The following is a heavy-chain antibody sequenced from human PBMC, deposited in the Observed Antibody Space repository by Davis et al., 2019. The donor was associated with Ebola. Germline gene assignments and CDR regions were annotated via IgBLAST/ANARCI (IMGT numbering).Heavy chain of an antibody. CDR3: ARGTLWFGESSLYYFDY. V-gene: IGHV4-59*08. CDR1: GGYISGYY. Sequence: MPSETLSLTCTVSGGYISGYYWSWIRQPPGKGLEWIGNLYHGGGTNYSPSLKSRLTISVDTSKNQFSLELISVTAADTAVYYCARGTLWFGESSLYYFDYWGQGTLVTVSS. CDR2: LYHGGGT. D-gene: IGHD3-10*01. J-gene: IGHJ4*02.